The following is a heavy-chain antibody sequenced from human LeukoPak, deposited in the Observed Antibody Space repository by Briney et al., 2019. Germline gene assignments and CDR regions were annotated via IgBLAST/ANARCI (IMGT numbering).Heavy chain of an antibody. Sequence: GGSLRLSCAASGFTFSSYWMSWVRQAPGKGREGVANIKQDGSEKYYVDSVKGRFTISRDNAKNSLYLQMNSLRAEDTAVYYCARDRLRYFDWLLSEVDAFDIWGQGTMVTVSS. V-gene: IGHV3-7*03. D-gene: IGHD3-9*01. CDR3: ARDRLRYFDWLLSEVDAFDI. J-gene: IGHJ3*02. CDR2: IKQDGSEK. CDR1: GFTFSSYW.